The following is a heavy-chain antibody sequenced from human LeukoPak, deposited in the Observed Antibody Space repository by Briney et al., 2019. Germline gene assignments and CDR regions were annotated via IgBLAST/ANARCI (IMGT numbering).Heavy chain of an antibody. D-gene: IGHD2-2*01. CDR2: IDPSDSYT. J-gene: IGHJ1*01. CDR3: ARHGGWDCSSTSCYFQQ. Sequence: GESLKISCKGSGYSFTSYWISWVRQMPGKGLEWMGRIDPSDSYTNYSPSFQGHVPISADKSISTAYLQWSGLKASETAMYYCARHGGWDCSSTSCYFQQWGEGTLVTVSS. V-gene: IGHV5-10-1*01. CDR1: GYSFTSYW.